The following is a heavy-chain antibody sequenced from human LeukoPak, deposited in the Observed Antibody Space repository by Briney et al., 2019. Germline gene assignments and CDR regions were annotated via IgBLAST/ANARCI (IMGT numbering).Heavy chain of an antibody. CDR3: ARAGYGDYRLDY. V-gene: IGHV1-69*02. J-gene: IGHJ4*02. D-gene: IGHD4-17*01. Sequence: SVKVSCKASGGTFSSYTISWVRQAPGRGLEWMGRIIPILGIANYAQKFQGRATITADKSTSTAYMELSSLRSEDTAVYYCARAGYGDYRLDYWGQGTLVTVSS. CDR1: GGTFSSYT. CDR2: IIPILGIA.